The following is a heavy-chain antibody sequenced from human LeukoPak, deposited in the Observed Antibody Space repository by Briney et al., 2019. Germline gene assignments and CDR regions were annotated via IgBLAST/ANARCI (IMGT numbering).Heavy chain of an antibody. CDR3: AKDYGSGWFDY. V-gene: IGHV3-30*18. D-gene: IGHD6-19*01. CDR2: ISYDGSNK. CDR1: GFTFSSYG. J-gene: IGHJ4*02. Sequence: AGGSLRLSCAASGFTFSSYGMHWVRQAPGKGLEWVAVISYDGSNKYYADSVKGRFTISRDNSKNTLYLQMNSLRAEDTAVYYCAKDYGSGWFDYWGQGTLVTVSS.